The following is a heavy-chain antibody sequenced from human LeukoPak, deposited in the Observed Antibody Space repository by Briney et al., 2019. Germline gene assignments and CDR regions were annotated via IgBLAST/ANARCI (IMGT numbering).Heavy chain of an antibody. CDR3: ARDEEEMATIKILDY. V-gene: IGHV3-48*02. D-gene: IGHD5-24*01. CDR2: ISSSSSTI. J-gene: IGHJ4*02. Sequence: PGGSLRLSCAASGFTFSSYSMNWVRQAPGKGLEWVSYISSSSSTIYYADSVKGRFTISRDNAKNSLYLQMNSLRDEDTAVYYCARDEEEMATIKILDYWGQGTLVTVSS. CDR1: GFTFSSYS.